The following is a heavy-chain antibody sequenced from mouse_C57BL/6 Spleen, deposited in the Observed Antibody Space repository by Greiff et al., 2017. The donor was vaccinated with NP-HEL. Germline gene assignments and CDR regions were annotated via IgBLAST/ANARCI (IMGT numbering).Heavy chain of an antibody. CDR2: IYPGDGDT. J-gene: IGHJ2*01. D-gene: IGHD2-4*01. V-gene: IGHV1-82*01. CDR1: GYAFSSSW. CDR3: AKIYYDYGFDY. Sequence: QVQLKQSGPELVKPGASVKISCKASGYAFSSSWMNWVKQRPGKGLEWIGRIYPGDGDTNYNGKFKGKATLTADKSSSTAYMQLSSLTSEDSAVYFCAKIYYDYGFDYWGQGTTLTVSS.